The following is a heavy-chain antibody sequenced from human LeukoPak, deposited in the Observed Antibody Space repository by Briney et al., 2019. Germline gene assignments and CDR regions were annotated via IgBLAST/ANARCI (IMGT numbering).Heavy chain of an antibody. J-gene: IGHJ4*02. CDR3: ARHDMDVAGAGLDYFDY. V-gene: IGHV4-39*01. CDR2: IYYSGST. D-gene: IGHD1-26*01. Sequence: SETLSLTCTVSGGSISSSSSYWGWIRQPPGKGLEWIGSIYYSGSTYYNPSLKSRVTISVDTSKNQFSVKLSSVTTADTAVYYCARHDMDVAGAGLDYFDYWGQGTLVTVSS. CDR1: GGSISSSSSY.